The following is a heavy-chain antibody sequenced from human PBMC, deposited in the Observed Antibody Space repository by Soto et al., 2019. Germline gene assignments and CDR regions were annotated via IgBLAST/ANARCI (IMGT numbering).Heavy chain of an antibody. Sequence: PGGSLRLSCTASGFTFSNYAMSWVRQAPGKGLEWVSAMSDSGTTFYADSVKGRFTISRDNSKNMLYLQMNSLRAEDTAIYYCAKGSDYFDYWGQGTLVTVYS. CDR2: MSDSGTT. CDR1: GFTFSNYA. CDR3: AKGSDYFDY. J-gene: IGHJ4*02. V-gene: IGHV3-23*01.